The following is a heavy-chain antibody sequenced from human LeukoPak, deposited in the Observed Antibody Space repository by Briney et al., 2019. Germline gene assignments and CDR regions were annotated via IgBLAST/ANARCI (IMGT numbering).Heavy chain of an antibody. J-gene: IGHJ6*02. D-gene: IGHD3-10*01. V-gene: IGHV1-69*04. CDR1: GGTFSSYA. CDR3: ATNPYGSGSYYYYYGMDV. Sequence: ASVKVSCKASGGTFSSYAISWVRQAPGQGLEWMGRIILILGIANYAQKFQGRVTITADKSTSTAYMELSSLRSEDTAVYYCATNPYGSGSYYYYYGMDVWGQGTTVTVSS. CDR2: IILILGIA.